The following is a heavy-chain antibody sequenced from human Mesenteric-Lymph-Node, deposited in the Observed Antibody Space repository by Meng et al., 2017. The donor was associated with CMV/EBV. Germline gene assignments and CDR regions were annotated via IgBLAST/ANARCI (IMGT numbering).Heavy chain of an antibody. D-gene: IGHD1-7*01. V-gene: IGHV4-39*07. CDR3: ARDKSNSNWDYGANWFDP. J-gene: IGHJ5*02. CDR2: VSYTGDT. Sequence: SETLSLTCSVSGGSISSSNYYWGWIRQPPGKGLEWIGSVSYTGDTYSKPSLKSRVTISVDTSKNQFSLKLTSVTAADTAVYYCARDKSNSNWDYGANWFDPWGQGTLVTVSS. CDR1: GGSISSSNYY.